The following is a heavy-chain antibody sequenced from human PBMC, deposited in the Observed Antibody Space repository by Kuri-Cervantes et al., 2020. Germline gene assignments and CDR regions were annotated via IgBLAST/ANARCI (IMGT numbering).Heavy chain of an antibody. CDR3: ARDRRYYDSSGYYVGDGMDA. D-gene: IGHD3-22*01. CDR1: GFTFSSYW. V-gene: IGHV3-74*01. Sequence: GESLKISCAASGFTFSSYWMHWVRRAPGKGLVWVSRINSDGSSTSYADSVKGRFTISRDNAKNTLYLQMNSLRAEDTAVYYCARDRRYYDSSGYYVGDGMDAWGQGTTVTVSS. CDR2: INSDGSST. J-gene: IGHJ6*02.